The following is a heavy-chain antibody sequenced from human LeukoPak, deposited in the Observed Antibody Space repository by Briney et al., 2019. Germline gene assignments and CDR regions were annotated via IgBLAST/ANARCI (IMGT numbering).Heavy chain of an antibody. CDR3: AKGHTYGMI. CDR2: ISSSGTTM. V-gene: IGHV3-11*01. Sequence: PGGSLRLSCAASGFTFSGCYMSWIRQTPGKGLEWVSYISSSGTTMEYAKSVKGRFTISRDNAKDSLYLQMNSLEAEDTAVYYCAKGHTYGMIWGQGTLVSVSS. J-gene: IGHJ4*02. CDR1: GFTFSGCY. D-gene: IGHD2-8*01.